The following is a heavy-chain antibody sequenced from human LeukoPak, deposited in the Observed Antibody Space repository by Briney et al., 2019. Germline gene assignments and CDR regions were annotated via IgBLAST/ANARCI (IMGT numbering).Heavy chain of an antibody. V-gene: IGHV3-30*18. CDR1: GFTFSSYG. J-gene: IGHJ4*02. Sequence: GSLRLSCAASGFTFSSYGMHWVRQAPGKGLEWVAVISYDGSNKYYADSVKGRFTISRDNSKNTLYLQMNSLRAEDTAVYYCAKGRIRGVIITYFDYWGQGTLVTVSS. CDR3: AKGRIRGVIITYFDY. CDR2: ISYDGSNK. D-gene: IGHD3-10*01.